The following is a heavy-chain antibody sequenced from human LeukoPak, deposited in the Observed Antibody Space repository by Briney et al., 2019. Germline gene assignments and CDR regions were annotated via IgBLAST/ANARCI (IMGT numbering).Heavy chain of an antibody. V-gene: IGHV3-21*01. D-gene: IGHD4-17*01. J-gene: IGHJ3*02. CDR1: GFTFSSYS. CDR2: ISSSSSYI. CDR3: ACSFDYVGAFDI. Sequence: GGSLSLSCAASGFTFSSYSMNWVRQAPGEGLEWVSSISSSSSYIYYADSVKGRFTISRDDAKNSLYLQMNSLSAEDPAVYYCACSFDYVGAFDIWGQGTMVPVSS.